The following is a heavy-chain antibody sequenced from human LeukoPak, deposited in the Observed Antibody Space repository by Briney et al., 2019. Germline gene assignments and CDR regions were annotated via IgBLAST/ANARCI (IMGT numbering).Heavy chain of an antibody. Sequence: GGSLRLSCAASGFTFSSYNMNWVRQAPGKGLEWVSYISSGSTIFYADSVQGRFTNSRDNAKNSLYLQMNSLRDEDTAVYYCARDPDSSEVYWGQGTLVTVSS. D-gene: IGHD3-22*01. J-gene: IGHJ4*02. CDR3: ARDPDSSEVY. CDR1: GFTFSSYN. CDR2: ISSGSTI. V-gene: IGHV3-48*02.